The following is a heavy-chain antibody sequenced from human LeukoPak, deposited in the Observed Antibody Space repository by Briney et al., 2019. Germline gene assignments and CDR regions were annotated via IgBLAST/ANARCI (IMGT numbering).Heavy chain of an antibody. CDR3: SRDLGYFGSGSYLGWFDP. CDR1: GGSVTSDNCY. J-gene: IGHJ5*02. CDR2: VSHSGTI. V-gene: IGHV4-61*01. D-gene: IGHD3-10*01. Sequence: SETLSLTCNVSGGSVTSDNCYWTWIRQAPGKGLEWIGHVSHSGTINYNPSPRSRVTISVDTSKNQFSLKLTSVSAADTALYYCSRDLGYFGSGSYLGWFDPWGQGTLVTVSS.